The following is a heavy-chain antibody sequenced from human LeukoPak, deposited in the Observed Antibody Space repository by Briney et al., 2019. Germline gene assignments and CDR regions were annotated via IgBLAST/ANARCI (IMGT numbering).Heavy chain of an antibody. CDR2: INPNSGGT. Sequence: GASVKVSCKASGGTFSSYAISWVRQAPGQGLEWVGWINPNSGGTNYAQKFQGRVTMTRDTSISTAYMELSRLRSDDTAVYYCVGGEYYYGSGSYSSPLGDYWGQGTLVTVSS. CDR3: VGGEYYYGSGSYSSPLGDY. D-gene: IGHD3-10*01. CDR1: GGTFSSYA. V-gene: IGHV1-2*02. J-gene: IGHJ4*02.